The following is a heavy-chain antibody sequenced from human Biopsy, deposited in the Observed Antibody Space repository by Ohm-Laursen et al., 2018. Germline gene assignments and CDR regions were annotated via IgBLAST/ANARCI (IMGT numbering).Heavy chain of an antibody. CDR1: GYTLTELS. J-gene: IGHJ6*02. D-gene: IGHD3-10*01. CDR3: ARGEAARVNDNYRYRLDH. Sequence: SVKVSCKVSGYTLTELSMHWVRQAPGRGLEWMGGFAPENGKTIYAQKFQGRVTIDADDSTTTVDLSSLTSEDTAVYYCARGEAARVNDNYRYRLDHWGQGTTVVVSS. CDR2: FAPENGKT. V-gene: IGHV1-24*01.